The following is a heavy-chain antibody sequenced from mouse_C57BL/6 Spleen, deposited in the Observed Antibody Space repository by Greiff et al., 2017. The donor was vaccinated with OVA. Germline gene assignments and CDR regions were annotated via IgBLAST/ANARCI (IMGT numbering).Heavy chain of an antibody. V-gene: IGHV1-69*01. J-gene: IGHJ2*01. CDR1: GYTFTSYW. Sequence: QVQLKQPGAELVMPGASVKLSCKASGYTFTSYWMHWVKQRPGQGLEWIGEIDPSDSYTNYNQKFKGKSTLTVDKSSSTAYMQLSSLTSEDSAVYYCARLDYYGSSLYFDYWGQGTTLTVSS. CDR3: ARLDYYGSSLYFDY. D-gene: IGHD1-1*01. CDR2: IDPSDSYT.